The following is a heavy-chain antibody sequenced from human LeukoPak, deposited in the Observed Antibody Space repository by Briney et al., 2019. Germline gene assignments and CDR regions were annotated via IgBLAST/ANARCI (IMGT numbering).Heavy chain of an antibody. CDR1: GYTFTSYG. Sequence: ASVKVSCKASGYTFTSYGISWVRQAPGQGLEWMGWISAYNGNTNYAQKLQGRVTMTTDTSTSTAYMKLRSLRSDDTAVYYCARSLSYYYDSSGGFNFDYWGQGTLVTVSS. D-gene: IGHD3-22*01. J-gene: IGHJ4*02. CDR2: ISAYNGNT. V-gene: IGHV1-18*01. CDR3: ARSLSYYYDSSGGFNFDY.